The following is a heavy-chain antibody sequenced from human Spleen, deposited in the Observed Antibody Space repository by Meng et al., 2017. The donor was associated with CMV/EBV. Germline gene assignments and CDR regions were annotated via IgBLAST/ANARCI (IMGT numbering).Heavy chain of an antibody. Sequence: ASVKVSCKASGYTFIGYYMHWVRQAPGQGLEWMGWINPETGDANYAQKFQGRVTMTRDTFITTAYMEVSRLRSDDTAVYYCARAYGGNPFADYWGQGTLVTVSS. V-gene: IGHV1-2*02. CDR1: GYTFIGYY. D-gene: IGHD4-23*01. CDR3: ARAYGGNPFADY. J-gene: IGHJ4*02. CDR2: INPETGDA.